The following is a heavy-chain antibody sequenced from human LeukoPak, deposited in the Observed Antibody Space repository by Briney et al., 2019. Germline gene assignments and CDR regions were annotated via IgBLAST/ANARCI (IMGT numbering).Heavy chain of an antibody. CDR3: ARVSSSSGDAFDI. J-gene: IGHJ3*02. V-gene: IGHV3-66*03. CDR1: GFTVSSNY. CDR2: IYSCGST. D-gene: IGHD6-13*01. Sequence: PGGSLRLSCAASGFTVSSNYMSWVRQAPGKGLEWVSVIYSCGSTYYADSVKGRFTISRDNSKNTLYLQMNSLRAEDTAVYYCARVSSSSGDAFDIWGQGTMVTVSS.